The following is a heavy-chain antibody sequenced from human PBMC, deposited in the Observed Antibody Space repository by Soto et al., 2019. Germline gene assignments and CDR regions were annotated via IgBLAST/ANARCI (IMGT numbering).Heavy chain of an antibody. CDR3: ARCITYYYDSSDDAFDI. J-gene: IGHJ3*02. Sequence: GESLKIACSDSGYSFTSYWIGWVRQMPGKGLEWIGIIYPGDSDTRYSPSYQGQVTISADKSISTAYLQWSSMKASDTPMYYCARCITYYYDSSDDAFDIWGQGKMVTVSS. CDR2: IYPGDSDT. CDR1: GYSFTSYW. D-gene: IGHD3-22*01. V-gene: IGHV5-51*01.